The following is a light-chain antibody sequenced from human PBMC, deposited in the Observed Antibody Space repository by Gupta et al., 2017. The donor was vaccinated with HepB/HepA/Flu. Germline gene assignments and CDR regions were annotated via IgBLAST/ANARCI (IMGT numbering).Light chain of an antibody. CDR2: DVS. CDR3: CTYAGSHYV. CDR1: TSDVGTYTY. J-gene: IGLJ1*01. Sequence: HSALTQPSSVSGSPDQSVTISSTGTTSDVGTYTYVSWYQQHPGKPPKLMLYDVSQRPSGVPDRFSGSKSANTATLTISGLHADDEADYYCCTYAGSHYVFGTGTKVTVL. V-gene: IGLV2-11*01.